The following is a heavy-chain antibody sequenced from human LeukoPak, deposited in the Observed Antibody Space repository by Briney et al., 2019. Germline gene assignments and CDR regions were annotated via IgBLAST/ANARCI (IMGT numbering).Heavy chain of an antibody. CDR1: GGSINNNY. J-gene: IGHJ3*02. Sequence: SETLSLTCTVSGGSINNNYWSWIRQPARKGLEWIGRMYSSGNTYYNPSLRSRVTMSVDTSKNQFSLKLSSVTAADTAVYYCARWEVRLNAFEMWGQGTKVTVSS. V-gene: IGHV4-4*07. CDR2: MYSSGNT. CDR3: ARWEVRLNAFEM. D-gene: IGHD3-10*01.